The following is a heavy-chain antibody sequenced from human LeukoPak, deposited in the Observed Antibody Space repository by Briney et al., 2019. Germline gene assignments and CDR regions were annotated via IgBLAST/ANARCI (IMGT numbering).Heavy chain of an antibody. D-gene: IGHD3-10*01. Sequence: PGGSLRLSCAASGFTFDDYGMSWVRQAPGKGLEWVSGINWNGGSTGYADSVKGRFTISRDNSKNTLYLQLNSLRAEDTAVYYCARDSTYYYDSGSSGPHYFDNWGQGTLVTVSS. CDR3: ARDSTYYYDSGSSGPHYFDN. V-gene: IGHV3-20*04. CDR2: INWNGGST. J-gene: IGHJ4*02. CDR1: GFTFDDYG.